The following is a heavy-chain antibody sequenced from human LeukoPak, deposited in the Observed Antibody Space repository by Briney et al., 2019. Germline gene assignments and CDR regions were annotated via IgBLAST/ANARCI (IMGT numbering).Heavy chain of an antibody. CDR2: IYYTATT. D-gene: IGHD1-26*01. Sequence: KPSETLSLTCTVSGGSISSSSYYWGWLRQPPGKGLEWIGSIYYTATTFYNPSLKSRITISVDTSKNQFSLKLSSVTAADAAVYYCARHSGGYYYYYYMDVWGKGTTVTVSS. J-gene: IGHJ6*03. V-gene: IGHV4-39*01. CDR3: ARHSGGYYYYYYMDV. CDR1: GGSISSSSYY.